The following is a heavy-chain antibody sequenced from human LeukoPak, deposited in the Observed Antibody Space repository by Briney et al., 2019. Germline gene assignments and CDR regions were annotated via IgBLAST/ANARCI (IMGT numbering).Heavy chain of an antibody. V-gene: IGHV4-4*07. CDR1: GGSISSYY. J-gene: IGHJ4*02. CDR2: VYTSGST. CDR3: AREVGDTAMVTPLSN. D-gene: IGHD5-18*01. Sequence: SETLSLTCTVSGGSISSYYWSWIRQPAGKGLEWIGRVYTSGSTNYNPSLKSRVTISVDTSKNQFSLKLSSVTAADTAVYYCAREVGDTAMVTPLSNWGQGTLVTVSS.